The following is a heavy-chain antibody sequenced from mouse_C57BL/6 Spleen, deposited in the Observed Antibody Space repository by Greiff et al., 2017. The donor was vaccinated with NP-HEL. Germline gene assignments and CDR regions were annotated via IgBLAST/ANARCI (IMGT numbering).Heavy chain of an antibody. CDR2: IYPGSGST. V-gene: IGHV1-55*01. CDR3: AREWDSSGYVRTWFAY. J-gene: IGHJ3*01. CDR1: GYTFTSYW. D-gene: IGHD3-2*02. Sequence: QVQLQQPGAELVKPGASVKMSCKASGYTFTSYWITWVKQRPGQGLEWIGDIYPGSGSTNYNEKFKSKATLTVDTSSSTAYMQLSSLTSEDSAVYYCAREWDSSGYVRTWFAYWGQGTLVTVSA.